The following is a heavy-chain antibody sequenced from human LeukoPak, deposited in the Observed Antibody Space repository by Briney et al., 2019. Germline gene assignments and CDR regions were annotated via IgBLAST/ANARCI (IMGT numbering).Heavy chain of an antibody. CDR3: ARASELLTYDAFDI. CDR1: GFTFSSYE. Sequence: GGSLRLSCAASGFTFSSYEMNWVRQAPGKGLEWVSYISSSGSTIYYADSVKGRFTISRDNAKNSLYLQMNSLRAEDTAVYYCARASELLTYDAFDIWGQGTMVTVSS. J-gene: IGHJ3*02. CDR2: ISSSGSTI. V-gene: IGHV3-48*03. D-gene: IGHD1-26*01.